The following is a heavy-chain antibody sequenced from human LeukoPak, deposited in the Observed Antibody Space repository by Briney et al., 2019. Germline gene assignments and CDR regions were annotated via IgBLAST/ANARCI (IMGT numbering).Heavy chain of an antibody. V-gene: IGHV1-24*01. D-gene: IGHD1-7*01. Sequence: ASVKVSCKVSGYTLTELSMHWVRQAPGKGLEWMGGFDPEDGETIYAQKFRGRVTMTEDTSTDTAYMELSSLRSEDTAVYYCASWNYVTQATSDYWGQGTLVTVSS. CDR2: FDPEDGET. J-gene: IGHJ4*02. CDR1: GYTLTELS. CDR3: ASWNYVTQATSDY.